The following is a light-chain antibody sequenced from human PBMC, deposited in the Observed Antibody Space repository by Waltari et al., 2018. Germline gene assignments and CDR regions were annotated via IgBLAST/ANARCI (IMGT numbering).Light chain of an antibody. J-gene: IGLJ3*02. CDR1: SGHTTNV. Sequence: QLVLTQSPSASAPLGASVRLTCTLSSGHTTNVVAWHQQQPEKGPRYLMKVNSDGSHIKGDEIPDRFSGSSSGAERYLTISSLQSEDEADYYCQTGGHGTWVFGGGTKLTVL. CDR3: QTGGHGTWV. V-gene: IGLV4-69*01. CDR2: VNSDGSH.